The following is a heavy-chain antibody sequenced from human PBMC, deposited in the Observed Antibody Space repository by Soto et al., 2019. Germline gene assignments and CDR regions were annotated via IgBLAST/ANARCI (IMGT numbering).Heavy chain of an antibody. D-gene: IGHD6-19*01. Sequence: ASVKVSCKASGYTFSSYGISWVRQAPGQGLEWMGWISGYSGHTYYAQKFQGRVTMTTDTSTNAVYMELRSLRSDDTAVYYCAREWDNKSEHSSGWYDDFWGQGTLVTVSS. CDR1: GYTFSSYG. CDR2: ISGYSGHT. J-gene: IGHJ4*02. V-gene: IGHV1-18*01. CDR3: AREWDNKSEHSSGWYDDF.